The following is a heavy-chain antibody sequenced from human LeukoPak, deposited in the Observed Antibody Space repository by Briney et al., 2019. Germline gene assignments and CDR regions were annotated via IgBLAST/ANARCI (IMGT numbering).Heavy chain of an antibody. CDR3: ARRLGRKFGERFYYYHYMDV. D-gene: IGHD3-10*01. J-gene: IGHJ6*03. Sequence: SETLSLTCAVYGGSFSGYYWSWIRQPPGKGLEWIGEINHSGSTNYNPSLKSRVTISVHTSKNQLSLKLSSVTAADTAVYYCARRLGRKFGERFYYYHYMDVWGKGTTVTISS. CDR2: INHSGST. CDR1: GGSFSGYY. V-gene: IGHV4-34*01.